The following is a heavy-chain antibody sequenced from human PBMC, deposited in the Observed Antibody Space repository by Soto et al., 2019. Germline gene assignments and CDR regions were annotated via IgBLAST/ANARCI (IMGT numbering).Heavy chain of an antibody. CDR1: GGSISSGGYY. J-gene: IGHJ2*01. D-gene: IGHD3-22*01. CDR3: ARLGSSGYQDWYFDL. CDR2: IYYSGST. Sequence: QVQLQESGPGLVKPSQTLSLTCTVSGGSISSGGYYWSWIRQHPGKGLEWIGYIYYSGSTYYNPSLKSRVTISVDTSKNHFSLKLSSVTAADTAVYYCARLGSSGYQDWYFDLWGRGTLVTVSS. V-gene: IGHV4-31*03.